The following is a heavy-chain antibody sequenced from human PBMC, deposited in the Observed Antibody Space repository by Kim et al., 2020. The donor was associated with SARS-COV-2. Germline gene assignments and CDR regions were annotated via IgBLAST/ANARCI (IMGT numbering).Heavy chain of an antibody. CDR3: ARGATTMVRGIHYYYYYYMDV. V-gene: IGHV3-13*01. CDR2: IGTAGDT. CDR1: GFTFSSYD. D-gene: IGHD3-10*01. Sequence: GGSLRLSCAASGFTFSSYDMHWVRQATGKGLEWVSAIGTAGDTYYPGSVKGRFTISRENAKNSLYLQMNSLRAGDTAVYYCARGATTMVRGIHYYYYYYMDVWGKGTTVTVSS. J-gene: IGHJ6*03.